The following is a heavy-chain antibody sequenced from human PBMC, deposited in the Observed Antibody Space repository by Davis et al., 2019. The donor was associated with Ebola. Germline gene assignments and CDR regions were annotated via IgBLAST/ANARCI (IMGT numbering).Heavy chain of an antibody. CDR1: GGSISSYY. CDR3: ARQLGIVGKFDY. V-gene: IGHV4-59*01. Sequence: MPSETLSLTCTVSGGSISSYYWSWIRQPPGKGLEWIGYIYYSGSTNYNPSLKSRVTISVDTSKNQFSLKLSSVTAADTAVYYCARQLGIVGKFDYWGQGTLVTVSS. D-gene: IGHD7-27*01. CDR2: IYYSGST. J-gene: IGHJ4*02.